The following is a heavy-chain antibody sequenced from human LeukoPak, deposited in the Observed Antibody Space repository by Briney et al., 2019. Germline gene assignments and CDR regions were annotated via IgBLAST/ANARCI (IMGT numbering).Heavy chain of an antibody. V-gene: IGHV3-11*01. CDR1: GFTFNTFW. D-gene: IGHD6-13*01. CDR2: IDSSGDVI. Sequence: PGGSLRLSCAASGFTFNTFWMTWIRQAPGKGLEWLSYIDSSGDVIYYADSVKGRFTISRDNAQNSVFLQMNSLRAEDTAVYYCAKGTHSSSWHWFDPWGQGTLVTVSS. J-gene: IGHJ5*02. CDR3: AKGTHSSSWHWFDP.